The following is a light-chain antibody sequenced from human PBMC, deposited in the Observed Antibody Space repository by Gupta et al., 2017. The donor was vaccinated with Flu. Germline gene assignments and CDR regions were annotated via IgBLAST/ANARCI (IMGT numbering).Light chain of an antibody. CDR3: QQYGSSPRYS. CDR2: CAS. CDR1: QSVSSTY. J-gene: IGKJ2*03. Sequence: EIVLTQSPGTLSLSPGERATLSCRASQSVSSTYLAWYQQNPGQAPRLLIYCASSRATGIPDRFSGSGSGTDFTLTIIRLEPEDFAVYYCQQYGSSPRYSFGQGTKLEIK. V-gene: IGKV3-20*01.